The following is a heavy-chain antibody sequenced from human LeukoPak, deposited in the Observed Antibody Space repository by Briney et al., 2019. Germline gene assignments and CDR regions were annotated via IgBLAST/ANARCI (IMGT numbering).Heavy chain of an antibody. CDR1: GFTFKTNI. CDR3: AGSQNYDFWSGYSRNPYYYYYGMDV. V-gene: IGHV3-23*01. Sequence: GGSLRLSCAASGFTFKTNIMTWVRQAPGKGLEWVSAISGSGGSTYYADSVKGWFTISRDNSKNTLYLQMNSLRAEDTAVYYCAGSQNYDFWSGYSRNPYYYYYGMDVWGQGTTVTVSS. D-gene: IGHD3-3*01. CDR2: ISGSGGST. J-gene: IGHJ6*02.